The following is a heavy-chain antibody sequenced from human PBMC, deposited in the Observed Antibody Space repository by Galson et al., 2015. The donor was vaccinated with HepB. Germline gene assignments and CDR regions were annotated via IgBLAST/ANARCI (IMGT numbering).Heavy chain of an antibody. Sequence: SVKVSCKASGYTFTTYGISWVRQAPGQRLEWMGWISPYNGNTGYAQKFQGRVTMTGDTSTSTAYMELRSLISDDTAVYYCARGGMAGIGGQTFDYWGQGTLVTVSS. V-gene: IGHV1-18*01. CDR1: GYTFTTYG. CDR3: ARGGMAGIGGQTFDY. D-gene: IGHD3-16*01. CDR2: ISPYNGNT. J-gene: IGHJ4*02.